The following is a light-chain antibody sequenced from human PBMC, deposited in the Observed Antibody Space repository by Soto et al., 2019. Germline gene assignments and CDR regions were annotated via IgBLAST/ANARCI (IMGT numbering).Light chain of an antibody. CDR3: SSYTSSSTLYV. CDR1: SNDVGGYNY. V-gene: IGLV2-14*03. CDR2: DVS. J-gene: IGLJ1*01. Sequence: QSALTQPASVSGSPGQSITISCTGTSNDVGGYNYVSWYQQHPGKAPKLMIYDVSNRPSGVSNRFSGSKSGHTASLTISGLQAEDEADYYCSSYTSSSTLYVFGTGIKLTVL.